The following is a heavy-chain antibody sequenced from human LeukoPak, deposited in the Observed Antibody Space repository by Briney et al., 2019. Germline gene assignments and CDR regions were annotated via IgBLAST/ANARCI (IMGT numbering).Heavy chain of an antibody. D-gene: IGHD5-18*01. CDR2: IYTSGST. Sequence: SETLSLTCTVSGGSISSYYWSWIRQPAVKGLEWIGRIYTSGSTNYNPSLKSRVTMSVDTSKNQFSLKLSSVTAADTAVYYCARLGGRRGYSYGPLDPWGQGTLVTVSS. V-gene: IGHV4-4*07. CDR3: ARLGGRRGYSYGPLDP. CDR1: GGSISSYY. J-gene: IGHJ5*02.